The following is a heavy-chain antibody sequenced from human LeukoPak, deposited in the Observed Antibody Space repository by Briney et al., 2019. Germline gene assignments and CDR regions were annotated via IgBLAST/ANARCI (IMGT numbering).Heavy chain of an antibody. Sequence: ASVKVSCKASGYTFTSYDINWVRQATGQGLEWMGWMNPNSGNTGYAQKFQGRVTITRNTSISTAYMELSSLRSEDTAVYYCARGVGATTDYYGMDVWGQGTTVTVSS. CDR1: GYTFTSYD. CDR3: ARGVGATTDYYGMDV. D-gene: IGHD1-26*01. CDR2: MNPNSGNT. V-gene: IGHV1-8*03. J-gene: IGHJ6*02.